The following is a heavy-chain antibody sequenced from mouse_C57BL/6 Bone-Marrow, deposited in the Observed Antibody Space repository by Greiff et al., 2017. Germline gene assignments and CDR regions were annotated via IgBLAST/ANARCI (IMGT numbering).Heavy chain of an antibody. CDR2: ISYSGST. Sequence: VQLKESGPGLAKPSQTLSLPCSVPGYSITSDYWNWFRKCPGNKLEYMGYISYSGSTYYNTSLKSRISITRDTSTNQYYLQLNSETAEYTATYYWARSGWDGFMDYWGQGTAVTGSS. D-gene: IGHD4-1*01. CDR3: ARSGWDGFMDY. J-gene: IGHJ4*01. V-gene: IGHV3-8*01. CDR1: GYSITSDY.